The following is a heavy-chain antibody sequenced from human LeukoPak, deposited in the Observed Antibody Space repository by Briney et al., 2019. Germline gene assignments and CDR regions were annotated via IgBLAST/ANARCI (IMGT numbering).Heavy chain of an antibody. CDR1: GYTFTSYD. V-gene: IGHV1-8*01. Sequence: GASVKVSCKASGYTFTSYDINWVRQATGQGLEWMGWMNPNSGNTGYAQKFQGRVTMTRSTSISTAYMELSSLRSEDTAVYYCARGVWGSSWGVSYYYYMDVWGKGTTVTISS. J-gene: IGHJ6*03. D-gene: IGHD6-13*01. CDR2: MNPNSGNT. CDR3: ARGVWGSSWGVSYYYYMDV.